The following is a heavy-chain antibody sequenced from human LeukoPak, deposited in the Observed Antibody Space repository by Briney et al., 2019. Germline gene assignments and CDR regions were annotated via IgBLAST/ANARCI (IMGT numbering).Heavy chain of an antibody. CDR1: GYTFSDYA. CDR2: INPNSGGT. D-gene: IGHD3-3*01. J-gene: IGHJ6*02. Sequence: ASVKVSCKASGYTFSDYAMHWVRQAPGQRFEWMGWINPNSGGTNYAQKFQGWVTMTRDTSISTAYMELSRLRSDDTAVYYRARDKILEWLSTYYYYGMDVWGQGTTVTVSS. V-gene: IGHV1-2*04. CDR3: ARDKILEWLSTYYYYGMDV.